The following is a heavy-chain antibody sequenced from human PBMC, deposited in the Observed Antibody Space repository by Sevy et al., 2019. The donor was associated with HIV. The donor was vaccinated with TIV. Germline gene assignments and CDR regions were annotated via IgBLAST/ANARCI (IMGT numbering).Heavy chain of an antibody. CDR1: GYTFTNYG. CDR2: ISAYNGDT. V-gene: IGHV1-18*04. D-gene: IGHD2-15*01. CDR3: ARDCRGAFCSFDS. Sequence: ASVKVSCKASGYTFTNYGISWVRQAPGQGLEWMGWISAYNGDTNYAQKVQGRVTLTTDTSTTTAYMELRSLRSDDTAVYYCARDCRGAFCSFDSWGQGSLVTVSS. J-gene: IGHJ4*02.